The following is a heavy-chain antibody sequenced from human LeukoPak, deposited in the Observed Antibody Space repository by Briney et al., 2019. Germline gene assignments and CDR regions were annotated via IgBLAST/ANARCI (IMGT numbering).Heavy chain of an antibody. D-gene: IGHD6-6*01. J-gene: IGHJ5*02. V-gene: IGHV3-21*01. CDR1: GFTFSSYS. CDR3: ARGSGYSSSSEVGP. Sequence: GGSLSLSCAASGFTFSSYSMNWVRQAPGKGLEWVSSISSSSSYIYCADSVKGRFTISRDNAKNSLYLQMNSLGAEDTAVYYCARGSGYSSSSEVGPWGQGTLVTVSS. CDR2: ISSSSSYI.